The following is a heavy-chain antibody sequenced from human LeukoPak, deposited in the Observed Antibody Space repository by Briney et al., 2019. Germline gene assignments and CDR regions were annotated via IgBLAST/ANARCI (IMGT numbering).Heavy chain of an antibody. D-gene: IGHD2-2*01. J-gene: IGHJ5*02. V-gene: IGHV1-2*04. CDR1: GYTFTGYY. Sequence: ASVKVSCKASGYTFTGYYMHWVRQAPGQGLEWMGWINPNSGGTNYAQKFQGWVTMTTDTSTSTAYMELRSLRSDDTAVYYCARVLRGYCSSTSCPNWFDPWGQGTLVTVSS. CDR3: ARVLRGYCSSTSCPNWFDP. CDR2: INPNSGGT.